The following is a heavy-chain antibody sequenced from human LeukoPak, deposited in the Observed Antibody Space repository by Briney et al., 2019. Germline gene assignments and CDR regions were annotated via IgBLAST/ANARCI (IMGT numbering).Heavy chain of an antibody. CDR2: ISYDGSNK. V-gene: IGHV3-30-3*01. D-gene: IGHD2-15*01. CDR3: ARFEVAASQPGY. CDR1: GFTFSSYA. Sequence: GGSLRLSCAASGFTFSSYAMHWVRQAPGKGLEWVAVISYDGSNKYYADSVKGRFTISRDNSKNTLYLQMNSLRAEDTAVYYCARFEVAASQPGYWGQGTLVTVSS. J-gene: IGHJ4*02.